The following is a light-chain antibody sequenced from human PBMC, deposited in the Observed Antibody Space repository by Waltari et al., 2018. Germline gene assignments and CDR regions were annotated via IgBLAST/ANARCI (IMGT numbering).Light chain of an antibody. CDR3: QQYYSPPWT. CDR1: QSLLHSSNNKNY. CDR2: WAS. Sequence: DIVMTQSPDSLAVSLCERATLNCKSSQSLLHSSNNKNYLAWYQQKPGQPPELLFYWASTRESGVPDRFSGSGSGTDFTLTISSLQAEDVAVFYCQQYYSPPWTFGQGTKVEIK. J-gene: IGKJ1*01. V-gene: IGKV4-1*01.